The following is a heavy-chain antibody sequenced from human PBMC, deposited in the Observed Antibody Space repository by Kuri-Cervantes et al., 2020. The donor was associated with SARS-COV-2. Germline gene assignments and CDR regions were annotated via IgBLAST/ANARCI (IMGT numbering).Heavy chain of an antibody. Sequence: GESLKISCAASGFTFSHFGMFWVRQAPGKGLEWVAFIRYDGNYKTYADAVKGRFTISRDNAKNSLYLQMNSLRAEDTAVYYCARCIVEASSYFDVWGQGVLVTVSS. J-gene: IGHJ4*02. CDR3: ARCIVEASSYFDV. D-gene: IGHD1-26*01. CDR1: GFTFSHFG. CDR2: IRYDGNYK. V-gene: IGHV3-30*02.